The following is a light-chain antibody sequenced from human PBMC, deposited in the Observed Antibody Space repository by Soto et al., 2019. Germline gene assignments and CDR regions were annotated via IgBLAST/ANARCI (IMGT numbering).Light chain of an antibody. V-gene: IGLV2-14*01. CDR3: SSYTTTNTYV. CDR1: SSDVGGYNY. Sequence: QSALTQPASVSGSPGQSITISCTGTSSDVGGYNYVSWSQHHPGKAPKLIIYEVSNRSSGASNRFSGSKSGNTASLTISGLQAEDEADYYCSSYTTTNTYVFGTGTKLTVL. J-gene: IGLJ1*01. CDR2: EVS.